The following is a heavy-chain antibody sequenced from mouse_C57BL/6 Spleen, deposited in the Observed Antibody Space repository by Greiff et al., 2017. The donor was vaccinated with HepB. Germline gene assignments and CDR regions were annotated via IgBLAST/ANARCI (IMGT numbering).Heavy chain of an antibody. V-gene: IGHV5-4*01. J-gene: IGHJ4*01. CDR2: ISDGGSYT. D-gene: IGHD1-1*01. CDR1: GFTFSSYA. Sequence: EVKLLESGGGLVKPGGSLKLSCAASGFTFSSYAMSWVRQTPEKRLEWVATISDGGSYTYYPDNVKGRFTISRDNAKNNLYLQMSHLKSEDTAMYYCARELFTTVPMDYWGQGTSVTVSS. CDR3: ARELFTTVPMDY.